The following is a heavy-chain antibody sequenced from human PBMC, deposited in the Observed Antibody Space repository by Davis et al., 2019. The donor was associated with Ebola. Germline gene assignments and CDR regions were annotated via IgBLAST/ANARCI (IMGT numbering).Heavy chain of an antibody. CDR2: IQQDGSEK. Sequence: PGGSLRLSCAASGFTFSRYWMSWVRQAPGKGLEWVANIQQDGSEKYYVDSVKGRFTISRDNAKNSLYLQMNKLRAEDTAVYYCARLYYVTSNYWGQGTLVTVSS. V-gene: IGHV3-7*01. CDR1: GFTFSRYW. J-gene: IGHJ4*02. D-gene: IGHD3-10*02. CDR3: ARLYYVTSNY.